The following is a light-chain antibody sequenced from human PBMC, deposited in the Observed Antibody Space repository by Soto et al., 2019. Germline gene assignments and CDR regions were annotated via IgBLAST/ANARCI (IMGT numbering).Light chain of an antibody. CDR3: QQYMNWPPLT. CDR2: GAS. V-gene: IGKV3-15*01. J-gene: IGKJ3*01. CDR1: ESISRN. Sequence: EIVMTQSPATLSVSPGESVTLSCRASESISRNLAWSQQKPGQAPRLLIYGASSRDTGVPARFSGGGSGTEFTLTISSLQSEYSAVYFCQQYMNWPPLTFGPGTKVDV.